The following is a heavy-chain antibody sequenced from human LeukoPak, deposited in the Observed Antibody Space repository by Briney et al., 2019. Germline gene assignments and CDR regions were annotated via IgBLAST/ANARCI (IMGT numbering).Heavy chain of an antibody. D-gene: IGHD3-22*01. Sequence: SETLSLTCTVSGGSISSSSYYWGWIRQPPGRGLEWIGSIYYSGSTYYNPSLKSRVTISVDTSKNQFSLKLSSVTAADTAVYYCAGLSGYWKPFDYWGQGTLVTVSS. CDR1: GGSISSSSYY. J-gene: IGHJ4*02. V-gene: IGHV4-39*01. CDR3: AGLSGYWKPFDY. CDR2: IYYSGST.